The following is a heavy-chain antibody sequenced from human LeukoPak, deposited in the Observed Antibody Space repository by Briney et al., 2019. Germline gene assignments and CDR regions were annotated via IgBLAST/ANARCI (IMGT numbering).Heavy chain of an antibody. CDR3: ARGTTGTGRSNYGMDV. Sequence: GESMKISCKGSGYSFTSYWIGWVRQMPGKGLEWMGIIYPGDSDTRYSPSFQGQVTISADKSISTAYLQWSSLKASDTAMYYCARGTTGTGRSNYGMDVWGQGTTVTVSS. J-gene: IGHJ6*02. D-gene: IGHD1-1*01. V-gene: IGHV5-51*01. CDR2: IYPGDSDT. CDR1: GYSFTSYW.